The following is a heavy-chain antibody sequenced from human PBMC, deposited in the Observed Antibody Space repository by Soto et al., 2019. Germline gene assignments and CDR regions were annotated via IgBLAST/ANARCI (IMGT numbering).Heavy chain of an antibody. V-gene: IGHV4-59*01. CDR2: IYFSGST. D-gene: IGHD2-15*01. J-gene: IGHJ6*03. CDR1: GGSISNYY. Sequence: PSETLSLTCTVSGGSISNYYWNWIRQPPGKRPEWIGYIYFSGSTNYNPSLKSRVTISIDTSKNQFSLKLSSVTAADTAVYFCARGGSKYYYYMDVWGKGTTVTVSS. CDR3: ARGGSKYYYYMDV.